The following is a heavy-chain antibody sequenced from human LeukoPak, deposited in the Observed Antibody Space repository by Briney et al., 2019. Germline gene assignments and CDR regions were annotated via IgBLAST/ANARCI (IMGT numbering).Heavy chain of an antibody. CDR3: ARGLDSSGGGYYFDY. D-gene: IGHD3-10*01. CDR1: GFTVSSNY. V-gene: IGHV3-53*01. J-gene: IGHJ4*02. CDR2: IYTGSTT. Sequence: PGESLRLSCAASGFTVSSNYMSWVRQTPGKGLEWVSVIYTGSTTYYADSVKGRFTISRDNSKNTLYLQMNSLGAEDTAVYYCARGLDSSGGGYYFDYWGQGTLVTVSS.